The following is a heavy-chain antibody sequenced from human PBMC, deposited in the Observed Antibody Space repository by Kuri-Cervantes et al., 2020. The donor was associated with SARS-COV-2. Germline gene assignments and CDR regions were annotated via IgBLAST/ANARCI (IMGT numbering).Heavy chain of an antibody. CDR2: ISSSSTI. J-gene: IGHJ5*02. CDR1: GFTFSSYA. V-gene: IGHV3-48*02. D-gene: IGHD2-15*01. Sequence: GESLKISCAASGFTFSSYAMSWVRQAPGKGLEWVSYISSSSTIYYADSVKGRFTISRDNAKNSLYLQMNSLRDEDTAVYYCARVDCSGGSCYPQFDPWGHGTLVTVSS. CDR3: ARVDCSGGSCYPQFDP.